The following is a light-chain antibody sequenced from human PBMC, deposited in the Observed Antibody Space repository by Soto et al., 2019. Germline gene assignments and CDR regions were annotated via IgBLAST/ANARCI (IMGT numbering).Light chain of an antibody. Sequence: DIQMTQSPSTLSASVGDRVTITCRASQSIGIWLAWYQQKTGKAPKLLIYTASTLGSGVPSRFSGSGSGTEFTLTISSLQPDDFVTYYCQHYNNYPVTFGQGTKLEIK. V-gene: IGKV1-5*03. CDR3: QHYNNYPVT. CDR2: TAS. CDR1: QSIGIW. J-gene: IGKJ2*01.